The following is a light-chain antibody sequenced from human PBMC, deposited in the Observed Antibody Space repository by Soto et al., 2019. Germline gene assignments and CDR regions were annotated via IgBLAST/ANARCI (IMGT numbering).Light chain of an antibody. CDR2: DAS. Sequence: EIVLTQSPGTLSLSPGERAIRSCRASQSVRSTYLAWYQRQPGQAPRLLIYDASSRAAGVPDRFSGSWSGTDFTLSISRLEPEDFAVYYCQLFGSSPLYTFGQGTKLEL. V-gene: IGKV3-20*01. CDR3: QLFGSSPLYT. J-gene: IGKJ2*01. CDR1: QSVRSTY.